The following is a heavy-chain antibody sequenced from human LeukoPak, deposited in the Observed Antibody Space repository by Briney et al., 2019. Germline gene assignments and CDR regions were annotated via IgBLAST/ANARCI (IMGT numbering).Heavy chain of an antibody. D-gene: IGHD5-24*01. V-gene: IGHV4-34*01. J-gene: IGHJ4*02. CDR3: ARARVEMATIRGLCFDY. Sequence: SETLSLTCAVYGGSFSGYYWSWIRQPPGKGLEWIGEINHSGSTNYNPSLKSRVPISVDTSKNQFSLKLSSVTAADTAVYYCARARVEMATIRGLCFDYWGQGTLVTVSS. CDR1: GGSFSGYY. CDR2: INHSGST.